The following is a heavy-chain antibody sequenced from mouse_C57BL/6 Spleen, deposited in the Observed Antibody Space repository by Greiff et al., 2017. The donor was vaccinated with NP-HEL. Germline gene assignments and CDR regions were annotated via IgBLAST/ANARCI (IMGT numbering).Heavy chain of an antibody. J-gene: IGHJ1*03. CDR2: IYPGGGDT. Sequence: QVQLQQSGPELVKPGASVKISCKASGYAFSSSWMNWVKQRPGKGPEWIGRIYPGGGDTNYTGKFKGKATLTGDKSSSPAYLQLRSLTSEDSAVCVCAGHYSNWYFDVWGTGTTVTVSS. V-gene: IGHV1-82*01. CDR1: GYAFSSSW. CDR3: AGHYSNWYFDV. D-gene: IGHD2-5*01.